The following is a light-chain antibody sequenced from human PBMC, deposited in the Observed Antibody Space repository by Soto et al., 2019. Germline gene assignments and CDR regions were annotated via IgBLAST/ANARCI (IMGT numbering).Light chain of an antibody. CDR2: AVS. CDR1: SSDVGGYNY. J-gene: IGLJ2*01. CDR3: SSYTSSSTVV. Sequence: QSALTQPASVSGSPGQSITISCTGTSSDVGGYNYVSWYQQHPGKAPQLMISAVSNRPSGVSNRVSGSKSGNTASLTISGLQAEDEADYYSSSYTSSSTVVFGGGTKLTVL. V-gene: IGLV2-14*01.